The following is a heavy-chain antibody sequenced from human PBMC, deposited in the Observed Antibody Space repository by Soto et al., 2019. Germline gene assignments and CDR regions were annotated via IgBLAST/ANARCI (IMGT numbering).Heavy chain of an antibody. CDR3: AHQGTYDSSGYYYYGMDV. Sequence: PGGSLRLSCAASGFTFSSYSMSWVRQAPGKGLEWVSSISSSSSYIYYADSVKGRFTISRDNAKNSLYLQMNSLRAEDTAVYYCAHQGTYDSSGYYYYGMDVWGQGTTVTVSS. CDR1: GFTFSSYS. J-gene: IGHJ6*02. V-gene: IGHV3-21*01. D-gene: IGHD3-22*01. CDR2: ISSSSSYI.